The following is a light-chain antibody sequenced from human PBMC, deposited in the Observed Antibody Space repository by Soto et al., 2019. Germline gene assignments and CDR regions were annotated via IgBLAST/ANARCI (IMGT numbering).Light chain of an antibody. J-gene: IGKJ1*01. Sequence: DIPMTQSPYSLSASVGDRVTITCRASQSISSYLNWYQQKPGKAPKLLIYAASSLQSGVPSRFSGSGSGTDFTLTISSLQPEDFATYYCQQSYSTPRTFGQGTKVEIK. V-gene: IGKV1-39*01. CDR1: QSISSY. CDR2: AAS. CDR3: QQSYSTPRT.